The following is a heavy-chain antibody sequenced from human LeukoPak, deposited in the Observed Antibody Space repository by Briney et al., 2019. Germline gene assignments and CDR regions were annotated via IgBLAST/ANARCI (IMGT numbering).Heavy chain of an antibody. J-gene: IGHJ4*02. Sequence: PGGSLRLSCAASGFTFSSYAMSWVRQAPGKGLEWVSAISGSGGSTYYADSAKGRFTISRDNSENTLYLQMNSLRAEDTAVYYCAKTCKETVTADYWGQGTLVTVSS. CDR3: AKTCKETVTADY. CDR1: GFTFSSYA. V-gene: IGHV3-23*01. CDR2: ISGSGGST. D-gene: IGHD2-21*02.